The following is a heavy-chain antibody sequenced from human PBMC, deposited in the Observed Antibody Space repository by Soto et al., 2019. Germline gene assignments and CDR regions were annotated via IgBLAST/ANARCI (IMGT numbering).Heavy chain of an antibody. CDR3: VRDRTEYGSYGSSYYDVFDI. J-gene: IGHJ3*02. V-gene: IGHV3-7*05. CDR1: GFTFNAYW. D-gene: IGHD6-6*01. CDR2: INRDGTEN. Sequence: EVQLVESGGGLVQPGGSLRLSCAASGFTFNAYWMTWVRQAPGKGLEWVANINRDGTENNYVDSVKGRFTVSRDNAKNSLHMQMYSLRAEDTAVYYCVRDRTEYGSYGSSYYDVFDIWGQGTKVTVSS.